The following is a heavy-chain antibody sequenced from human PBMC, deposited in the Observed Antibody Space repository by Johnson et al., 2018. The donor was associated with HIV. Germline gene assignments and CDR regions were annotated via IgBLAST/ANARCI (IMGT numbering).Heavy chain of an antibody. CDR1: GFTFSNSD. CDR2: VSWNGSRT. Sequence: VQLVESGGGLVQPGGSLRLSCAASGFTFSNSDMNWVHQAPGKGLEWVSGVSWNGSRTHYADSVKGRFTISRDNAKKSLYLRMNSLRVEDTALYYCVTDPTSGYSRGNDAFDIWGQGTMVTVSS. D-gene: IGHD3-22*01. CDR3: VTDPTSGYSRGNDAFDI. J-gene: IGHJ3*02. V-gene: IGHV3-35*01.